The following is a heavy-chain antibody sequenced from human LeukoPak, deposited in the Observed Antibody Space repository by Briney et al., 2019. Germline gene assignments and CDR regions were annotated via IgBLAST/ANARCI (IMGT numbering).Heavy chain of an antibody. CDR2: INHSGST. V-gene: IGHV4-34*01. CDR1: GGSFSGHY. Sequence: SETLSLTCAVYGGSFSGHYWSWIRQPPGKGLEWIGEINHSGSTNYNPSLKSRVAISVDTSKNQFSLKLSSVTAADTAVYYCARGFLYSGRWFDPWGQGTLVTVSS. D-gene: IGHD2-21*01. J-gene: IGHJ5*02. CDR3: ARGFLYSGRWFDP.